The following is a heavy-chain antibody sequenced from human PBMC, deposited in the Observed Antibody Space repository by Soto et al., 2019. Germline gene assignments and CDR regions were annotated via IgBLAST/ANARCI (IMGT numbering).Heavy chain of an antibody. CDR2: IYYSGST. CDR1: GYSISSSNW. V-gene: IGHV4-28*01. Sequence: QVQLQESGPGLVKPSDTLSLTCAVSGYSISSSNWWGWIRQPPGKGLEWIGYIYYSGSTYYNPSLKSRDTMSVDTSKNQFSLKLSSVTAVDTAVYYCARSAVAITSVGYFDYWGQGTLVTVSS. CDR3: ARSAVAITSVGYFDY. D-gene: IGHD3-22*01. J-gene: IGHJ4*02.